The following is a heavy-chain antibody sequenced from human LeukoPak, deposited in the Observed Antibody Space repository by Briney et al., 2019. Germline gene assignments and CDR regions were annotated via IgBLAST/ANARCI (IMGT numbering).Heavy chain of an antibody. J-gene: IGHJ6*02. CDR3: ARAYYYDSSGYYSDYYGMDV. Sequence: SVKVSCKASGYTFTSYYMHWVRQAPGQGLEWMGRIIPILGIANYAQKFQGGVTITADKSTSTAYMELSSLRSEDTAVYYCARAYYYDSSGYYSDYYGMDVWGQGTTVTVSS. CDR1: GYTFTSYY. D-gene: IGHD3-22*01. V-gene: IGHV1-69*04. CDR2: IIPILGIA.